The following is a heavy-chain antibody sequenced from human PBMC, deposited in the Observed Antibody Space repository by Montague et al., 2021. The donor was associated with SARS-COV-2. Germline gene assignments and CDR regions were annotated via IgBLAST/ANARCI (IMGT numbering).Heavy chain of an antibody. J-gene: IGHJ6*02. D-gene: IGHD2-8*01. CDR2: IYYTGST. V-gene: IGHV4-59*08. CDR3: ARHMSDCSKGICHTYYYYGLDV. CDR1: GGSISRSY. Sequence: SETLSLTCTVSGGSISRSYWSWIRQPPGKGLEWIGYIYYTGSTDXXPSLNSRVTISVDTSKNQLSLKLISVTAADTAVYFCARHMSDCSKGICHTYYYYGLDVWGQGTTVTVSS.